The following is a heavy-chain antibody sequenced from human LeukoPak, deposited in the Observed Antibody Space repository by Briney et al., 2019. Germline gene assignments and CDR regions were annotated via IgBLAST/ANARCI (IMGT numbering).Heavy chain of an antibody. V-gene: IGHV3-48*02. CDR1: GFTFSSYS. CDR3: ARDLSRVPYCSGGSCYFLSYYFDY. J-gene: IGHJ4*02. CDR2: ISSSSSTI. Sequence: GGSLRLSCAASGFTFSSYSMNWVRQAPGKGLEWVSYISSSSSTIYYADSVKGRFTISRDNAKNSLYLQMNSLRDEDTAVYSCARDLSRVPYCSGGSCYFLSYYFDYWGQGTLVTVSS. D-gene: IGHD2-15*01.